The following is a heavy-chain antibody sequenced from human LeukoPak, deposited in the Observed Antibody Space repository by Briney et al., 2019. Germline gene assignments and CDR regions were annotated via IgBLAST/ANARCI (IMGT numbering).Heavy chain of an antibody. CDR2: IRQDGGLK. CDR3: AREIVGAIKSYFDY. V-gene: IGHV3-7*01. D-gene: IGHD1-26*01. Sequence: PGGSLRLSCTASGFTFSNYWMSWVRRAPGKGLEWVANIRQDGGLKHYVDSVKGRFTISRDNAENSLYLQMNSLRAEDTAVYYCAREIVGAIKSYFDYWGQGTLVTASS. CDR1: GFTFSNYW. J-gene: IGHJ4*02.